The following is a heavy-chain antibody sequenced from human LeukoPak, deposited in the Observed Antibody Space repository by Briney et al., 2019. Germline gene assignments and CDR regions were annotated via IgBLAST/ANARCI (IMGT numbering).Heavy chain of an antibody. D-gene: IGHD3-3*01. Sequence: PGGSLRLSCAASGFTFSSYSMNWVRQAPGKGLEWVSSISSSSSYIYYADSVKGRFTISRDNAKNSLYLQMNSRRAEDTAVYYCAGITIFGVVINPTTHGDVWGKGTTVTVSS. CDR2: ISSSSSYI. J-gene: IGHJ6*04. CDR1: GFTFSSYS. V-gene: IGHV3-21*01. CDR3: AGITIFGVVINPTTHGDV.